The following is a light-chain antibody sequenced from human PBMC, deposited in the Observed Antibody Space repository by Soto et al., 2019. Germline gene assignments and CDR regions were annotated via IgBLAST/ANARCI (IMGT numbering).Light chain of an antibody. CDR1: QSVSSSY. V-gene: IGKV3-20*01. Sequence: EIVLTQSPGTLSLSPGERATLSCRASQSVSSSYLAWYQQKPGQAPRLLIYGASSRATGIPDRFSGSGSGTDFTITISRLEPEDFAVYYYQQYGRTFGQGTKVEIK. CDR2: GAS. J-gene: IGKJ1*01. CDR3: QQYGRT.